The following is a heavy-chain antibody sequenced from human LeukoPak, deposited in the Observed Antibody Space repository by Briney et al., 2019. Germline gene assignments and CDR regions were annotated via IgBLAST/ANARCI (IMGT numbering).Heavy chain of an antibody. CDR3: ASWQYYYGSSGYYPFDY. Sequence: ASVKVSCKASGYTFTGYYMHWVRQAPGQGLEWMGWINPNSGGTNYAQKFQGRVTMTRDTSISTAYMELSRLRSDDTAVYYCASWQYYYGSSGYYPFDYWGQGTLVTVSS. CDR2: INPNSGGT. J-gene: IGHJ4*02. CDR1: GYTFTGYY. D-gene: IGHD3-22*01. V-gene: IGHV1-2*02.